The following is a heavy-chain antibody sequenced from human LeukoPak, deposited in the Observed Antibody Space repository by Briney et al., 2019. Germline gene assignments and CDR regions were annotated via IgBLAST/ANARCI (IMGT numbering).Heavy chain of an antibody. CDR2: ISGSAHRI. V-gene: IGHV3-23*01. Sequence: GGSLRLSCVASGITFSNYAVSWVRQAPEKGLDWVSVISGSAHRIRYADSVKGRFTISRDNSENIVYLQMNNLRAEDTAVYYCAGRVTGYSSGYVYWGQGTLVTVSS. CDR1: GITFSNYA. J-gene: IGHJ4*02. CDR3: AGRVTGYSSGYVY. D-gene: IGHD5-18*01.